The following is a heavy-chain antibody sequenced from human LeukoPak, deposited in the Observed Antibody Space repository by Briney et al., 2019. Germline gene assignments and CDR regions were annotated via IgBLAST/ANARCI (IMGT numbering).Heavy chain of an antibody. CDR1: GHTFTSYY. D-gene: IGHD1-7*01. CDR2: INPSGGST. V-gene: IGHV1-46*01. Sequence: ASVKVSCKASGHTFTSYYMHWVRQAPGQGLEWMGIINPSGGSTSYAQKFQGRVTMTRDTSTSTVYMELSSLRSEDTAVYYCARDMGEGWNYVNYFDYWGQGTLVTVSS. J-gene: IGHJ4*02. CDR3: ARDMGEGWNYVNYFDY.